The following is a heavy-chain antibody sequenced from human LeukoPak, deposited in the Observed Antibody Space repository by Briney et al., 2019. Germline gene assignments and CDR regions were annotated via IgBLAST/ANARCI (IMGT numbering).Heavy chain of an antibody. J-gene: IGHJ4*02. V-gene: IGHV3-7*01. Sequence: GGSLRLSCAASGFTFDIYWMTWVRQAPGKGLEWVANIKHDGSEKHFVDSVKGRFTVSRDNARNSLFLQMNSLRAEDTAVYFCARLMLGYCGGGSCYDPFDNWGQGTLVTVPS. D-gene: IGHD2-15*01. CDR1: GFTFDIYW. CDR3: ARLMLGYCGGGSCYDPFDN. CDR2: IKHDGSEK.